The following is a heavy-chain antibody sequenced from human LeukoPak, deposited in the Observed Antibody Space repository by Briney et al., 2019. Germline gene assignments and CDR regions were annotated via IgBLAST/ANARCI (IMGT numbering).Heavy chain of an antibody. CDR2: INSDGTDT. V-gene: IGHV3-74*01. CDR3: ARVGGNYGDYVTWSGP. CDR1: GFTFSSYW. Sequence: SGGSLRLSCAASGFTFSSYWMHWVRQAPGKGLVWVSRINSDGTDTPYADSVQGRFTISRDNAKNTLYLQMNSLRAEDTAVYYCARVGGNYGDYVTWSGPWGQGALVTVSS. J-gene: IGHJ5*02. D-gene: IGHD4-17*01.